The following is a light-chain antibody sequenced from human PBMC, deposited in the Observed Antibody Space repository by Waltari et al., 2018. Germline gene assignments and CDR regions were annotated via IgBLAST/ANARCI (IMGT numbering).Light chain of an antibody. CDR2: GAS. CDR1: QSVSGSY. Sequence: EIVLTQSPGTLSLSPGERATLSCRASQSVSGSYLAWYQQKPGQDPRLLIYGASSRATGVPDRFSGSGSGTDFTLTISRLEPEDFAVYYCQQYDSSPSYTFGRGTKVEIK. V-gene: IGKV3-20*01. CDR3: QQYDSSPSYT. J-gene: IGKJ2*01.